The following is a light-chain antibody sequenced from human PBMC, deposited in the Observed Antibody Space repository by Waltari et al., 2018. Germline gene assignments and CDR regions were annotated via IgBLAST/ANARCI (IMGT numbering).Light chain of an antibody. CDR3: QAWDSRTVV. CDR2: QDD. J-gene: IGLJ2*01. V-gene: IGLV3-1*01. CDR1: KLGEKY. Sequence: SYELVQAPSVSVSPGQTASISCSGDKLGEKYVCWYQQKPGQSPVLVIFQDDKRPSGIPVRFSGSNSGNTATLPISGTQPLDEADYYCQAWDSRTVVFGGGTKLTVL.